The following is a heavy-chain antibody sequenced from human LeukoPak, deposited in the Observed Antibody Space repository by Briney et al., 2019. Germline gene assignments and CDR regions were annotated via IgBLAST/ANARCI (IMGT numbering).Heavy chain of an antibody. D-gene: IGHD3-22*01. J-gene: IGHJ4*02. CDR1: GGSISSYY. CDR3: ARAPYSSYGDY. Sequence: SETLSLTCTVSGGSISSYYWSWIRQPPGKGLEWIGYIYYRGSTNYNPSLKSRVTISVDTSKNQFSLKLSSVTAADTAVYYCARAPYSSYGDYWGQGTLVTVSS. V-gene: IGHV4-59*12. CDR2: IYYRGST.